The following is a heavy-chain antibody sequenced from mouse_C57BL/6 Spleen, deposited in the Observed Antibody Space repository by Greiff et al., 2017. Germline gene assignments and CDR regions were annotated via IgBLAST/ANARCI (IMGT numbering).Heavy chain of an antibody. CDR2: IYPGDGDT. J-gene: IGHJ1*03. CDR3: ARAGTTVVADCYFDV. Sequence: QVQLQQSGPELVKPGASVKISCKASGYAFSSSWLNWVKQRPGKGLEWIGRIYPGDGDTNYNGKFKGKATLTEAKSSSPAYMQLSRLTSEDSAVYFCARAGTTVVADCYFDVWGKGTTVTVSS. CDR1: GYAFSSSW. D-gene: IGHD1-1*01. V-gene: IGHV1-82*01.